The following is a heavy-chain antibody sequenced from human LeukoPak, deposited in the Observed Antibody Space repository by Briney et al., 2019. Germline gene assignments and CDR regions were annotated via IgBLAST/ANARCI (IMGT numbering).Heavy chain of an antibody. V-gene: IGHV3-30*18. D-gene: IGHD6-19*01. CDR1: GFTFSSYG. CDR2: ISYDGSNK. Sequence: GGSLRLSCAASGFTFSSYGMHWVRQAPGKGLEWVAVISYDGSNKYYADSVKGRFTISRDNSKNTLYLQMNSLRAEDTAVYYCAKDYSSGWGWGYFDYWGQGTLVTVSS. CDR3: AKDYSSGWGWGYFDY. J-gene: IGHJ4*02.